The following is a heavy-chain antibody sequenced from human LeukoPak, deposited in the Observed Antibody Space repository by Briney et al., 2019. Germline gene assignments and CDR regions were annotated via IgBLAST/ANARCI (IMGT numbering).Heavy chain of an antibody. CDR2: INAGTGNT. D-gene: IGHD5-12*01. V-gene: IGHV1-3*01. Sequence: GASVMVSCKASGYTFTSYAIHWVRQAPGQSPEWMGWINAGTGNTKYSQKFQGRVTISSDTSASTAYMELTSLRSEDTAVYYCAREGGAWILWGQGTLVTVSS. CDR3: AREGGAWIL. CDR1: GYTFTSYA. J-gene: IGHJ4*02.